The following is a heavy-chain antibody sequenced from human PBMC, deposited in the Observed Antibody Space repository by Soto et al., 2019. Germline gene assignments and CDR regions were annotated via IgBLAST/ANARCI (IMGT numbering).Heavy chain of an antibody. J-gene: IGHJ4*02. CDR2: ISSSSSYI. CDR1: GFTFSSYS. V-gene: IGHV3-21*01. D-gene: IGHD7-27*01. CDR3: ARGRTGDFYFDY. Sequence: GGSLRLSCAASGFTFSSYSMNWVRQAPGKGLEWVSSISSSSSYIYYADSVKGRFTISRDNAKNSLYLQMNSLRAEDTAVYYCARGRTGDFYFDYWGQGTLVTVSS.